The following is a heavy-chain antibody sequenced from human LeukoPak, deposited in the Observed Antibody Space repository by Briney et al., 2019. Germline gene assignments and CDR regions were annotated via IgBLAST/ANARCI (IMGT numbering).Heavy chain of an antibody. Sequence: PSETLSLTCTVSGGSISSYYWSWIRQPPGKGLEWIGRIYTSGSTNYNPSLKSRVTISVDTSKNQFSLKLSSVTAADTAVYYCAREILLVGATLLDYWGQGTLVTVSS. CDR3: AREILLVGATLLDY. CDR1: GGSISSYY. J-gene: IGHJ4*02. D-gene: IGHD1-26*01. CDR2: IYTSGST. V-gene: IGHV4-4*08.